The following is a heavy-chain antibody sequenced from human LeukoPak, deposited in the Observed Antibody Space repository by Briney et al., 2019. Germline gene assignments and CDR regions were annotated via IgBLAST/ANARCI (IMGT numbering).Heavy chain of an antibody. V-gene: IGHV3-64*01. J-gene: IGHJ3*02. CDR1: GFTFSSYA. CDR2: ISSNVGST. CDR3: ARAPYYDSSGSKAGHAFDI. D-gene: IGHD3-22*01. Sequence: GGSLRLSCAASGFTFSSYAMHWVRQAPGKGLEYVSAISSNVGSTYYANSVKGRFTISRDNSKNTLYLQMGSLRAEDMAVYYCARAPYYDSSGSKAGHAFDIWGQGTMVTVSS.